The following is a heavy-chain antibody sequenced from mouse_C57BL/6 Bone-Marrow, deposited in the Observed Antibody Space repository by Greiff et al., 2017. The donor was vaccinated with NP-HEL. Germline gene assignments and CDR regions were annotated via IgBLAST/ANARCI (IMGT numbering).Heavy chain of an antibody. V-gene: IGHV1-9*01. Sequence: QVQLQQSGAELMKPGASVKLSCKASGYTFTDYWMEWVKQRPGHGLEWIGEIFPGSGSTNYNEKFKGKATFTADTSSNTAYMQLSSLTTEDSAIYDCAGDNYGSSYWYFDVWGTGTTVTVSS. CDR2: IFPGSGST. CDR3: AGDNYGSSYWYFDV. CDR1: GYTFTDYW. J-gene: IGHJ1*03. D-gene: IGHD1-1*01.